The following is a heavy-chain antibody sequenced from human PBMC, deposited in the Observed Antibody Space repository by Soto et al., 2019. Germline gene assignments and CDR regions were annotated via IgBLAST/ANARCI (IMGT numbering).Heavy chain of an antibody. CDR1: GFTFSSCS. CDR2: ISSSSSYI. J-gene: IGHJ6*02. D-gene: IGHD3-22*01. CDR3: ARDRYYYDSSGYYSDYYYYGMDV. Sequence: EVQLVESGGGLVKPGGSLRLSCAASGFTFSSCSMNWVRQAPGKGLEWVSSISSSSSYIYYADSVKGRFTISRDNAKNSLYLQMNSLRAEDTAVYYCARDRYYYDSSGYYSDYYYYGMDVWGQGTTVTVSS. V-gene: IGHV3-21*01.